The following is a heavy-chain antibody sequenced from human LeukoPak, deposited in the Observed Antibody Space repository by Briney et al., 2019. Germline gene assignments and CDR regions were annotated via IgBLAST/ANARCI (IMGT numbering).Heavy chain of an antibody. CDR1: GFTVSSNY. J-gene: IGHJ6*02. CDR2: IYSGGST. CDR3: ASADTAYYYYYGMDV. V-gene: IGHV3-66*01. Sequence: GGSLRLSCAVSGFTVSSNYMSWVRQAPGKGLEWVSVIYSGGSTYYADSVKGRFTISRDNSKNTLYLQMNSLRAEDTAVYYCASADTAYYYYYGMDVWGQGTTVTVSS. D-gene: IGHD2-21*02.